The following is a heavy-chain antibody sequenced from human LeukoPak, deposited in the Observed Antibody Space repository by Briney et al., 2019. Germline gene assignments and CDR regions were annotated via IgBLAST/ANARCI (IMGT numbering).Heavy chain of an antibody. CDR3: AKELRNGDAYGFLDS. J-gene: IGHJ4*02. Sequence: GGSLRLSCATSGFTFSSRGMSWVRQAPDRGLEWVSSIHSEGDKTYYADSVKGRFTISRDNSKNTLFLQMDSLRVEDTAIYYCAKELRNGDAYGFLDSWGQGTLVTVSS. D-gene: IGHD2-21*02. CDR1: GFTFSSRG. CDR2: IHSEGDKT. V-gene: IGHV3-23*01.